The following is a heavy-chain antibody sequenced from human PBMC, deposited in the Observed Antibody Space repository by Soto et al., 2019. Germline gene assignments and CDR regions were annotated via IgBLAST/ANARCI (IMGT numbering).Heavy chain of an antibody. Sequence: GASVKVSCKASGYTFTSYDINWVRQATGQGLEWMGWMNPNSGNTGYAQKFQGRVTMTRNTSISTAYMELSSLRSEDTAVYYCARFLGQRITIFGVVITPRGMDVWGQGTTVTVSS. J-gene: IGHJ6*02. CDR3: ARFLGQRITIFGVVITPRGMDV. CDR1: GYTFTSYD. D-gene: IGHD3-3*01. CDR2: MNPNSGNT. V-gene: IGHV1-8*01.